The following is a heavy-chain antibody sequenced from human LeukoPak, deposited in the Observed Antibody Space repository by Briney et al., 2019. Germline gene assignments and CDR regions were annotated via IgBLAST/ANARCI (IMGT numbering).Heavy chain of an antibody. J-gene: IGHJ4*02. CDR3: ARVVAPYYYDSSGYYHYYFDY. Sequence: PSETLSLTCTVSGGSISSSSYYWGWIRQPPGKGLEWIGSIYYSGSTYYNPSLKSRVTISVDTSKNQFSLKLSSVTAADTAVYYCARVVAPYYYDSSGYYHYYFDYWGQGTLVTVSS. CDR2: IYYSGST. D-gene: IGHD3-22*01. V-gene: IGHV4-39*07. CDR1: GGSISSSSYY.